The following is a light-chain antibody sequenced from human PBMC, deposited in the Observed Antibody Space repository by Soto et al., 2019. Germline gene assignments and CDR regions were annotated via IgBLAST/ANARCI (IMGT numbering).Light chain of an antibody. V-gene: IGKV1-9*01. Sequence: IQLTQSPSSLSASVGDRVTITCRASQGISSYLAWYQQKPGKAPKLLFYAASTLQSGVPSRFSGSGSGTDFTLTISSLQPEDFATYYCQQLNSYPRTFGQGTKLEIK. CDR3: QQLNSYPRT. J-gene: IGKJ2*01. CDR1: QGISSY. CDR2: AAS.